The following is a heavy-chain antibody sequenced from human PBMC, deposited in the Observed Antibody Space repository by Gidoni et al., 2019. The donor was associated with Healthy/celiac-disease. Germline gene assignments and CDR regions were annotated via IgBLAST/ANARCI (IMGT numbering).Heavy chain of an antibody. CDR3: ARDRYCSSTSCSTFDY. Sequence: QLQLVPSGADVKKPGSSVKVSCMASGGTFSSYAICWVRQAPGQGLEWMGGIIPIFGTANYAQKFQGRVTITADESTSTAYMELSSQRSEDTAVYYCARDRYCSSTSCSTFDYWGQGTLVTVSS. D-gene: IGHD2-2*02. J-gene: IGHJ4*02. CDR1: GGTFSSYA. V-gene: IGHV1-69*01. CDR2: IIPIFGTA.